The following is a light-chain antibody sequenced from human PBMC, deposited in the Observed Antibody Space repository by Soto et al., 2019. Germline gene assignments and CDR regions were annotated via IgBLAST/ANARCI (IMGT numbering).Light chain of an antibody. CDR3: QQYNNWPPWT. Sequence: EIVMTQSPGTLSVSPGERAALSCRASLSIGSNLAWYQQTPGQTPRLLIYGASIRAPGTPARFSGSGSGTEFTLTISSLQSEDFAVYYCQQYNNWPPWTFGQGTKVDIK. CDR1: LSIGSN. CDR2: GAS. V-gene: IGKV3-15*01. J-gene: IGKJ1*01.